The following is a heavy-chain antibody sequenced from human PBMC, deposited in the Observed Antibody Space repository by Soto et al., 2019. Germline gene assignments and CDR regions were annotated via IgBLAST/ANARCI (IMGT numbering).Heavy chain of an antibody. D-gene: IGHD3-22*01. CDR3: AGEGYYDSSDDAFAI. J-gene: IGHJ3*02. CDR1: GFTFSSYA. V-gene: IGHV3-30-3*01. CDR2: ISYDGSNK. Sequence: QVQLVESGGGVVQPGRSLRLSCAASGFTFSSYAMHWVRQAPGKGLEWVAVISYDGSNKYYADSVKGRFTISRDNSKNTLYLQMNSLRAEDTAVYYCAGEGYYDSSDDAFAIWGQGTMVTVSS.